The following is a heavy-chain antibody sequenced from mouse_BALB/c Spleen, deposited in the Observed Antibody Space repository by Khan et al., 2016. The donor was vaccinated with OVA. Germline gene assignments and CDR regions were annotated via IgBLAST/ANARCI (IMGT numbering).Heavy chain of an antibody. CDR1: GYSITSGYG. CDR3: ARTARIEY. Sequence: EVQLQESGPGLVKPSQSLSLTCTVTGYSITSGYGWNWIRQFPGNKLEWRGYISYSGSTNYNPYLKSRITITPDTSKNQFFLQLNSVTTEDTATYYCARTARIEYWGQGTTLTVSS. V-gene: IGHV3-2*02. J-gene: IGHJ2*01. D-gene: IGHD1-2*01. CDR2: ISYSGST.